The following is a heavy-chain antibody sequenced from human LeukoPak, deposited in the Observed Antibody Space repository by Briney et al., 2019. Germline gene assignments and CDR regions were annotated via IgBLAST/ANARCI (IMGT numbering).Heavy chain of an antibody. D-gene: IGHD5-12*01. J-gene: IGHJ4*02. CDR1: GFTFSSYA. CDR3: ARDSVGYSGYVDWLVPDY. CDR2: ISYDGSNK. Sequence: GRSLRLSCAASGFTFSSYAMHWVRQAPGKGREWVAVISYDGSNKYYADSVKGRFTISRDNSKNTLYLQMNSLRAEDTAVYYCARDSVGYSGYVDWLVPDYWGQGTLVTVSS. V-gene: IGHV3-30-3*01.